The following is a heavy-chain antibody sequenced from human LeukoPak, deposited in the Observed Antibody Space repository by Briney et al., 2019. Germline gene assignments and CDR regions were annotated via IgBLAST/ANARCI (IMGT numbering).Heavy chain of an antibody. V-gene: IGHV4-61*01. CDR2: IYYSGST. CDR3: ARDPSGYFNY. J-gene: IGHJ4*02. Sequence: PSETLSLTCTVSGGSVSSGNYYWSWIRQPPGKGLEWIGHIYYSGSTNYNPSLKSRVTISVDTSKNQFSLKLSSVTAADTAVYYCARDPSGYFNYWGQGTLATVSS. D-gene: IGHD3-22*01. CDR1: GGSVSSGNYY.